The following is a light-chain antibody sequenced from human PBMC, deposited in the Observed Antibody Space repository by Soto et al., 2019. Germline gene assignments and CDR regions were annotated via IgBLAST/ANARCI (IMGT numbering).Light chain of an antibody. CDR3: QQYGTSPGT. J-gene: IGKJ2*02. CDR2: GAS. V-gene: IGKV3-20*01. CDR1: QSVRSNF. Sequence: EIVWTQSPGTLSLSPGDRATLSCRASQSVRSNFLAWYQQKPGQAPMLLISGASSRVTGIPDRFSGSGSGTDFTLTISRLEPEDFALYSCQQYGTSPGTFGQGTKLEIK.